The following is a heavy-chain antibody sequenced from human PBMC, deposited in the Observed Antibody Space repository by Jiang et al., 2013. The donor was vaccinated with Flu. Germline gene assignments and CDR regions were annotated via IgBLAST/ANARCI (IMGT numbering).Heavy chain of an antibody. D-gene: IGHD4-17*01. CDR1: FIFDNAW. CDR3: TTNYGDYFWSSFDF. J-gene: IGHJ4*02. CDR2: IKRKIDGGTA. V-gene: IGHV3-15*07. Sequence: FIFDNAWMHWVRQAPGKGLEWVGRIKRKIDGGTADYAAPVKGRFTVSRDDSKSTLYLEMNSLKTEDTAVYYCTTNYGDYFWSSFDFWGQGTLVTVSS.